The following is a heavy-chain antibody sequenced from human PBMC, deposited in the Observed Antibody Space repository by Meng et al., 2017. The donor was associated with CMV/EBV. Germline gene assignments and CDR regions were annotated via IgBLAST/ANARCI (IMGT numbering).Heavy chain of an antibody. CDR3: AREVRDSSSWGYGMDV. Sequence: GESLKISCKGSGYSFTSYWIGWVRQMPGKGLEWMGIIYPGDSDTRYSPSFQGQVTISADKSISTAYLQWSSLKASDTAMYYCAREVRDSSSWGYGMDVWGQGTTVTVSS. CDR2: IYPGDSDT. D-gene: IGHD6-13*01. CDR1: GYSFTSYW. V-gene: IGHV5-51*01. J-gene: IGHJ6*02.